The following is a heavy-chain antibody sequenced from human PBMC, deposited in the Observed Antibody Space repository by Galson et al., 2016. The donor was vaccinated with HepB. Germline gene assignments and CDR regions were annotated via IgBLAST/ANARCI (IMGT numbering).Heavy chain of an antibody. Sequence: SETLSLTCSVSGGSFSSYYWSWIRQPPGKGLEWIGCIYSSGSTKYSPSLKSRVTISVDASKNQFSLSLSSVTAADTAVYYRTRGFEGLNSGYYYAPLDYWGQGTRVTVSS. CDR2: IYSSGST. D-gene: IGHD5-12*01. CDR3: TRGFEGLNSGYYYAPLDY. J-gene: IGHJ4*02. CDR1: GGSFSSYY. V-gene: IGHV4-59*01.